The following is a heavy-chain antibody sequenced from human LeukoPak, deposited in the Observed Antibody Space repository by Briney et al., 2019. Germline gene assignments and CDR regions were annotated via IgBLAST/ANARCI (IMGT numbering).Heavy chain of an antibody. V-gene: IGHV1-69*05. CDR1: GGTFSSYA. CDR2: IIPIFGTA. D-gene: IGHD6-19*01. J-gene: IGHJ4*02. CDR3: ARAAVAGKINYYFDY. Sequence: SVKVSCRASGGTFSSYAISWVRQAPGQGLEWMGGIIPIFGTANYAQKFQGRVTITTDESTSTAYMELSSLRSEDTAVYYCARAAVAGKINYYFDYWGQGTLVTVSS.